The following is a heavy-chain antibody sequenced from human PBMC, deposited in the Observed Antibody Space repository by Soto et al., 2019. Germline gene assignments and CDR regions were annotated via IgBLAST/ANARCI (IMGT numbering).Heavy chain of an antibody. J-gene: IGHJ6*02. CDR1: GYTFTSYD. CDR3: ARERNMYGMDV. V-gene: IGHV1-8*01. Sequence: QVQLVQSGAEVKKPGASVKVSCKASGYTFTSYDINWVRQATGQGLEWMGWMNPNSGNTVYAQKFTDRVTKTTNTSISTAYMELSSLRSEETAVDYCARERNMYGMDVWGQGTTVTVSS. CDR2: MNPNSGNT. D-gene: IGHD1-1*01.